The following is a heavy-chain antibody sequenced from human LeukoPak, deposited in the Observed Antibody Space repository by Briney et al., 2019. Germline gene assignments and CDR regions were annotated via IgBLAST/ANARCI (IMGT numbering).Heavy chain of an antibody. Sequence: LRLSCAASGFTFSDYSMNWIRQPPGKGLEWIGYIYYSGSTYYNPSLKSRVTISVDTSKNQFSLKLSSVTAADTAVYYCAREGPHYYDSSGYYYLDYWGQGTLVTVSS. V-gene: IGHV4-30-4*08. D-gene: IGHD3-22*01. CDR3: AREGPHYYDSSGYYYLDY. CDR1: GFTFSDYS. CDR2: IYYSGST. J-gene: IGHJ4*02.